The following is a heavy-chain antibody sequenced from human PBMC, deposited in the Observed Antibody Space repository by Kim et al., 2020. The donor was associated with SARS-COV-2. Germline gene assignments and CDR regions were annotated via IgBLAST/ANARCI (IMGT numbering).Heavy chain of an antibody. CDR3: AKGTAAAGTY. V-gene: IGHV3-30*02. CDR2: NK. Sequence: NKNYADSVKGRFTISRDNSKNTLYLQMNSLRAEDTAVYYCAKGTAAAGTYWGQGTLVTVSS. D-gene: IGHD6-13*01. J-gene: IGHJ4*02.